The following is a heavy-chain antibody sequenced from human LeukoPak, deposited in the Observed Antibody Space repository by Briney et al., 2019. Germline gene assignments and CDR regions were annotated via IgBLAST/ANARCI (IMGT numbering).Heavy chain of an antibody. Sequence: GGSLRLSCAASGFSFNPYTMHWVRQSPDKGLEWVAVISYDGGLQFYGDSVKGRFIISRDNSRNTLYLQMNSLGPEDTAVYYCARDPTVSVPDYFDYWGQGILVTVSS. CDR2: ISYDGGLQ. V-gene: IGHV3-30-3*01. J-gene: IGHJ4*02. CDR1: GFSFNPYT. D-gene: IGHD4-11*01. CDR3: ARDPTVSVPDYFDY.